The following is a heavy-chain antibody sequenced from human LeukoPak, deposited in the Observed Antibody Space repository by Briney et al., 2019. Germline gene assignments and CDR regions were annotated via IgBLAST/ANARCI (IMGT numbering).Heavy chain of an antibody. CDR3: ARRAVTTVAGGDWFDP. CDR1: GFTFSDHY. J-gene: IGHJ5*02. CDR2: IDPSSSYT. D-gene: IGHD4-23*01. V-gene: IGHV3-11*06. Sequence: PGGSLRLSCAASGFTFSDHYLSWLRQTPGKGLEWLSDIDPSSSYTNYADSVKGRFTISSDNDKNSLFLQMNSLRADDTAIYYCARRAVTTVAGGDWFDPWGQGTLVTVSS.